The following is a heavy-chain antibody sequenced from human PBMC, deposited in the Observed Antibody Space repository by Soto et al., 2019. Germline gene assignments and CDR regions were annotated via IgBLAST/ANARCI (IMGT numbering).Heavy chain of an antibody. CDR3: ARSVSGSFGMDV. CDR1: GFTFSTYG. D-gene: IGHD1-26*01. V-gene: IGHV3-33*01. Sequence: QVQLVESGGGVVQPGRSLRLSCAASGFTFSTYGMHWVRQAPGKGLEWVAVIWYDGRNKDHAESVKGRFTISRDNSKNTLYLQMNSLRAEDTVVYYCARSVSGSFGMDVWGQGTAVTVSS. CDR2: IWYDGRNK. J-gene: IGHJ6*02.